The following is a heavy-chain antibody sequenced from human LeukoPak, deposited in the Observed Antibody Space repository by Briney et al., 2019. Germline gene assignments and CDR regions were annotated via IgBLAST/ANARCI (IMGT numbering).Heavy chain of an antibody. Sequence: GGSLRLSCAASGFSFTIHAMHWVRQAPGKGLEWVAVVSHDGSTQYYTDSVRGRFTISRDNSKSTFYLQMNRVRTDDTAVYYCARAIVGTENFDYWGQGTLVTVSS. J-gene: IGHJ4*02. V-gene: IGHV3-30*10. CDR3: ARAIVGTENFDY. CDR2: VSHDGSTQ. D-gene: IGHD5-12*01. CDR1: GFSFTIHA.